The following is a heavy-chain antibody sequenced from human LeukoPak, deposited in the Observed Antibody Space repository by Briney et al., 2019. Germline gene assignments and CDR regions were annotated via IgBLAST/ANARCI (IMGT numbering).Heavy chain of an antibody. CDR2: LYYSGST. J-gene: IGHJ4*02. V-gene: IGHV4-39*01. D-gene: IGHD6-13*01. Sequence: SEALSLTCTVSGGSISSSFYYWGWIRQPPGKGLEWIGSLYYSGSTYYNPSLKSRVTISVDTSKNQFSLKLSSVTAADTAVYYCARHVALQQQLVDRGQGTLVTVSS. CDR1: GGSISSSFYY. CDR3: ARHVALQQQLVD.